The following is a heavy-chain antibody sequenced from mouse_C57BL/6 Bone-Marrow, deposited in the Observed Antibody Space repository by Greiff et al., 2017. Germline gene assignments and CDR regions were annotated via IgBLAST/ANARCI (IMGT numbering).Heavy chain of an antibody. CDR2: IRNKANGYTT. CDR3: ARDDDGRTHWYFDV. J-gene: IGHJ1*03. CDR1: GFTFPDYY. V-gene: IGHV7-3*01. D-gene: IGHD1-1*01. Sequence: DVKLVESGGGLVQPGGSLSLSCAASGFTFPDYYMSWVRQPPGKALEWLGFIRNKANGYTTEYSASVKGRFTISRDNSQSMLYLQMNALRAEDSATYYCARDDDGRTHWYFDVRGTSAPGTVS.